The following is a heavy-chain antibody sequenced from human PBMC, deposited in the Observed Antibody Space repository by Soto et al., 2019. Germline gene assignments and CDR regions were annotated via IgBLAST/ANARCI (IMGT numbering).Heavy chain of an antibody. CDR1: GGSVSSADYF. Sequence: SETLSLTCTVSGGSVSSADYFWSWIRQPPGKGLEWIGYIYDSGSSYYNPSLKSRVTMSVDTSKNQFSLKLRSVTAADTAMYYCAREKGYISGPKNFDSWGQGTLVTDSS. D-gene: IGHD5-12*01. J-gene: IGHJ4*02. CDR2: IYDSGSS. CDR3: AREKGYISGPKNFDS. V-gene: IGHV4-30-4*01.